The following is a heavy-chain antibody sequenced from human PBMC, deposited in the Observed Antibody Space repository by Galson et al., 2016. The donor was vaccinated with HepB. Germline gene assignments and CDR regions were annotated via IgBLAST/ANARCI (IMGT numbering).Heavy chain of an antibody. CDR3: ARPISGPTTAFEI. D-gene: IGHD1-1*01. V-gene: IGHV5-51*01. J-gene: IGHJ3*02. Sequence: QSGAEVKKPGESLKVSCKVSGSSFMTYWIGWVRQMPGKGLEWMGVMYPGDSDTRYSPSFQGQVTISADRSINTAYLQWSSLKASDTAIYYCARPISGPTTAFEIWGQGTMVTVSS. CDR1: GSSFMTYW. CDR2: MYPGDSDT.